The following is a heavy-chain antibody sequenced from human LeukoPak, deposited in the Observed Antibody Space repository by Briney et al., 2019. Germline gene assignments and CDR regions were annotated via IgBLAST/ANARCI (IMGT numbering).Heavy chain of an antibody. CDR2: IYYSGST. CDR3: ARFTYYYGSVDY. J-gene: IGHJ4*02. V-gene: IGHV4-39*07. Sequence: SETLSLTCTVSGGSISSSSYYWGWIRHPPGKGLEWIGSIYYSGSTYYNPSLKSRVTISVDTSKNQFSLKLSSVTVADTAVYYCARFTYYYGSVDYWGQGPWSPSPQ. D-gene: IGHD3-10*01. CDR1: GGSISSSSYY.